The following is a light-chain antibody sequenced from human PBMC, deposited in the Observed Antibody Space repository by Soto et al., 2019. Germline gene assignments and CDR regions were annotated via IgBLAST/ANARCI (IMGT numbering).Light chain of an antibody. CDR2: DVS. CDR3: SSSTSSRTLV. J-gene: IGLJ2*01. CDR1: SSDVGGYNY. Sequence: QSVLTQPASVSGSPGQSITISCTGTSSDVGGYNYVSWYQQHPGKAPKLMIYDVSNRPSGVSNRFSGSKSGNTASLTISGLQGEDEADYYCSSSTSSRTLVFGGEPQVNV. V-gene: IGLV2-14*01.